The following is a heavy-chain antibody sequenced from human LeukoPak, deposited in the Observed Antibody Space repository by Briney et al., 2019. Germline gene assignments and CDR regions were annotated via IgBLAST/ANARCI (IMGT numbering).Heavy chain of an antibody. CDR3: ARDYTGYFP. CDR1: GCSFSSYW. J-gene: IGHJ5*02. CDR2: IKTDGSEK. D-gene: IGHD3-9*01. V-gene: IGHV3-7*03. Sequence: GGSLRLSCAASGCSFSSYWMSWVRQAPGKGLEWVANIKTDGSEKYYVDSVKGRFTISRDNAKNSLYLQMNRLRAEDTAVYYCARDYTGYFPWGQGTLVIVSS.